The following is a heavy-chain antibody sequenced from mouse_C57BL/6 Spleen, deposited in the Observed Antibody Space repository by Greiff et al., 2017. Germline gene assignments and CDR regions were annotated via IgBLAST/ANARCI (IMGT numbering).Heavy chain of an antibody. V-gene: IGHV1-55*01. Sequence: QVPLQQPGAELVKPGASVQMSCKASGYTFTSYWITWVKPRPGQGLEWIGDLSPGSGSTNYNEKFKSKATLTVDTSSSTAYMQLSSLTSEDSAVYYCARRGTHWYCDVGGTGTTVTVSS. J-gene: IGHJ1*03. CDR3: ARRGTHWYCDV. CDR2: LSPGSGST. D-gene: IGHD2-14*01. CDR1: GYTFTSYW.